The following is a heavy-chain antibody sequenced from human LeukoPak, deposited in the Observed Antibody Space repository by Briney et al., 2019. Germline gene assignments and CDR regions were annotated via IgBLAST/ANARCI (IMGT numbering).Heavy chain of an antibody. CDR1: GFTFSSYG. CDR2: ISGTGDSP. Sequence: PGRSLRLSCAASGFTFSSYGMHWVRQAPGKGLEWVSAISGTGDSPHYADSVKGRFTISRDNSKNTLYLQMNSLRAEDTAFYYCAKDIGWFDPWGQGTLVTVSS. V-gene: IGHV3-23*01. CDR3: AKDIGWFDP. J-gene: IGHJ5*02.